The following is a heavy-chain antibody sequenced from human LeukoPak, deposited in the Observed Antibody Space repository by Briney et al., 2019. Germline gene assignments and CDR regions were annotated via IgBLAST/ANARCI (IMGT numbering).Heavy chain of an antibody. CDR2: MNPNSGNT. V-gene: IGHV1-8*01. CDR3: AGTTVTTEWYFDL. CDR1: GYTFTSYD. D-gene: IGHD4-17*01. J-gene: IGHJ2*01. Sequence: ASVKVSCKASGYTFTSYDINWVRQATGQGLEWMGWMNPNSGNTGYAQKFQGRVTMTRNTSISTAYMELSSLRSEDTAVYYCAGTTVTTEWYFDLWGRGTLVTVSS.